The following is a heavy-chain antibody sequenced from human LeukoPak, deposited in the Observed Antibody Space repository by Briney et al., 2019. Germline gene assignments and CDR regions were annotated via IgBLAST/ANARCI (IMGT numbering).Heavy chain of an antibody. D-gene: IGHD3-3*01. J-gene: IGHJ4*02. CDR2: IYTSGST. CDR3: AREPINHYDFWSGYYYYFDY. V-gene: IGHV4-4*07. Sequence: SETLSLTCTVSGGSISSYSWSWIRQPAGKGLEWIGRIYTSGSTNYNPSLKSRVTMSVDTSKNQFSLKLSSVTAADTAVYYCAREPINHYDFWSGYYYYFDYRGQGTLVTVSS. CDR1: GGSISSYS.